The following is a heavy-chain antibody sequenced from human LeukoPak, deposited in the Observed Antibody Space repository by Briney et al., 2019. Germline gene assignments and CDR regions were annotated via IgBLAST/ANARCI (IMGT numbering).Heavy chain of an antibody. Sequence: SETLSLTCTVSGGSISSSSYYWGWIRQPPGKGLEWIGSIYYSGSTYYNPSLKSRVTISVDTSKNQFSLKLSSVTAADTAVYYCARSKSWSYYYGMDVWGQGTTVTVSS. J-gene: IGHJ6*02. V-gene: IGHV4-39*07. CDR3: ARSKSWSYYYGMDV. CDR1: GGSISSSSYY. D-gene: IGHD2-8*02. CDR2: IYYSGST.